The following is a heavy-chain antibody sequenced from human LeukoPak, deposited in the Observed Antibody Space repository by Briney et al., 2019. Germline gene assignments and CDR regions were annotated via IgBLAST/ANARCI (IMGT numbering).Heavy chain of an antibody. CDR2: MNPNSGNT. Sequence: ASVKLSFKASGYTCTSYDINWVRQATAHGIEWMGWMNPNSGNTGYAKKFQGRVTITRNASISTAYMELSSLRSEDTAVYYCARARREMATTQGAYYYYMDVWGKGTTVTVSS. D-gene: IGHD5-24*01. V-gene: IGHV1-8*03. CDR1: GYTCTSYD. J-gene: IGHJ6*03. CDR3: ARARREMATTQGAYYYYMDV.